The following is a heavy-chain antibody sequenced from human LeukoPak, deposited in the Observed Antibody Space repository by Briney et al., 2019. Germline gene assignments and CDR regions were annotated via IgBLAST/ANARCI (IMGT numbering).Heavy chain of an antibody. CDR1: GFTFSSYS. V-gene: IGHV3-21*01. J-gene: IGHJ4*02. Sequence: GGSLRLSCAASGFTFSSYSMNWVRQAPGKGLEWVSSISSSSSYIYYADSVKGRFTISRDNAKNSLYLQMNSLRAEDTAMYYCARDLTIYGTGPHFGDWGQGTLVTVSS. CDR3: ARDLTIYGTGPHFGD. CDR2: ISSSSSYI. D-gene: IGHD1-7*01.